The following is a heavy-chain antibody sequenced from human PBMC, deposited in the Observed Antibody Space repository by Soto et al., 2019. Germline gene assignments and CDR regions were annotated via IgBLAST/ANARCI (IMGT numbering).Heavy chain of an antibody. CDR3: AREGYCSGGSCYSSYFDY. CDR1: GFTFSSYS. J-gene: IGHJ4*02. D-gene: IGHD2-15*01. Sequence: EVQLVESGGGLVKPGGSLRLSCAASGFTFSSYSMNWVRQAPGKGLEWVSSISSSSSYIYYADSMKGRFTISRDNAKNSLYLQMNSLRAEDTAVYYCAREGYCSGGSCYSSYFDYWGQGTLVTVSS. CDR2: ISSSSSYI. V-gene: IGHV3-21*01.